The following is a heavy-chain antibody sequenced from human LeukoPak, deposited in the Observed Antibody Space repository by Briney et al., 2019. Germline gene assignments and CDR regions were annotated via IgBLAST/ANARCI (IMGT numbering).Heavy chain of an antibody. CDR3: ARGGRYCSSTSCYTDFAY. V-gene: IGHV4-59*01. D-gene: IGHD2-2*02. Sequence: SETLSLTCTVSGCSISSYYWSWIRQPPGKGLEWIGYIYYSGSTNYNPSLKSRVTISVDTSKNQFSMKLSSVTAADTAVYYSARGGRYCSSTSCYTDFAYWAQGTLVTVSP. CDR2: IYYSGST. CDR1: GCSISSYY. J-gene: IGHJ4*02.